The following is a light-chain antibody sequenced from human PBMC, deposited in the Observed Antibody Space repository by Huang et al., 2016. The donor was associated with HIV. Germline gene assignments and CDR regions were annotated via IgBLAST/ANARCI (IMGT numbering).Light chain of an antibody. CDR2: ATT. J-gene: IGKJ1*01. Sequence: EIVLTQSPATLSLSPGERATLSCRASQSVSSYLACYQQKPGQAPRLVIYATTNRAPGRPSRFSGSGSGTDFTLTISSLEPEDFAVYYCQQRDNWHWPFGQGTKVEIK. V-gene: IGKV3-11*01. CDR1: QSVSSY. CDR3: QQRDNWHWP.